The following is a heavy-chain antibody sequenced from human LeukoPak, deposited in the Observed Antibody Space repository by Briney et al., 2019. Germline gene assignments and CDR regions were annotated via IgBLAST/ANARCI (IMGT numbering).Heavy chain of an antibody. Sequence: PSETLSLTRTFSVRSISSYYRNWMRHPARKGLECIGGIYSSGTTSCTTSIKSRGTMSVDTSKSQYSLKLSSVTAADAAVYYCARDVGGYNYGYSLDTWGQGTLVSASS. CDR1: VRSISSYY. CDR2: IYSSGTT. J-gene: IGHJ5*02. D-gene: IGHD5-18*01. CDR3: ARDVGGYNYGYSLDT. V-gene: IGHV4-4*07.